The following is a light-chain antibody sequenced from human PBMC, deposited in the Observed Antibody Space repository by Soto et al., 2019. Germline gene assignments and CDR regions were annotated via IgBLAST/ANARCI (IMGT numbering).Light chain of an antibody. CDR2: AAS. CDR3: QQSYSTPLT. V-gene: IGKV1-39*01. Sequence: DIQMTQSPSSLSASVGDRVTITCRASQSIRRYLNWYQQKPGKALKLLIYAASSLQSGVPSRFSGSGSGTDFTLTISSLQPEDCATYYCQQSYSTPLTFGGGTKVEIK. J-gene: IGKJ4*01. CDR1: QSIRRY.